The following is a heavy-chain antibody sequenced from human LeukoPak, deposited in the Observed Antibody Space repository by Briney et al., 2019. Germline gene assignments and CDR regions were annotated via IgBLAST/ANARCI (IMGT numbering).Heavy chain of an antibody. CDR3: ARSWDFWSGQGAFDI. CDR2: IRYDGSNK. D-gene: IGHD3-3*01. J-gene: IGHJ3*02. V-gene: IGHV3-30*02. Sequence: PGGSLRLSCAASGFTFSSYGMHWVRQAPGKGLEWVAFIRYDGSNKYYADSVKGRFTISRDNSKNTLYLQMNSLRAEDTAVYYCARSWDFWSGQGAFDIWGQGTMVTVSS. CDR1: GFTFSSYG.